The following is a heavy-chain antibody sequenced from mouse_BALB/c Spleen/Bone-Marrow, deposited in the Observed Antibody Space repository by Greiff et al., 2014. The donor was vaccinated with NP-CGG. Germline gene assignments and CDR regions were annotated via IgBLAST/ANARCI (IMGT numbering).Heavy chain of an antibody. CDR1: GYTFTDYV. CDR2: IYPGSGST. V-gene: IGHV1-77*01. J-gene: IGHJ2*01. Sequence: VQLVESGPELVKPGASVKMSCKASGYTFTDYVISWVKQRTGQGLEWIGEIYPGSGSTYYNEKFKGKATLTADKSSNTAYMQLRSLTSEDSAVYFCARWSFDYWGQGTTLTVSP. CDR3: ARWSFDY.